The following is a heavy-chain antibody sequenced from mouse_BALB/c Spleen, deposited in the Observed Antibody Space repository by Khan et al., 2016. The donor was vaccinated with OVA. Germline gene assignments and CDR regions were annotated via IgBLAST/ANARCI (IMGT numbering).Heavy chain of an antibody. CDR2: INPSSGYT. CDR1: GYTFTSYT. J-gene: IGHJ3*01. Sequence: QVQLKESGAELARPGASVKMSCKASGYTFTSYTMHWVKQRPGQGLEWIGYINPSSGYTNYNQTFKDKATLTADKSSSTAYMQLSSLTSEDSAIYYCAREGAYYKNDGGFAYWGQGTLVTVSA. V-gene: IGHV1-4*01. CDR3: AREGAYYKNDGGFAY. D-gene: IGHD2-14*01.